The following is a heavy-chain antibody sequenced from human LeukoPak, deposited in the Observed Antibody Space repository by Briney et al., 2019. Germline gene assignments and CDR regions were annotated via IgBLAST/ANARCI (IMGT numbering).Heavy chain of an antibody. V-gene: IGHV4-59*01. Sequence: ETLSLTCTVSGGSISSYYWRWIRQPPGKGLEWIGYIYYSGSTNYNPSLKSRVTISVDTSKNQFSLKLSSVTAADTAVYYCARMVDSSNPRWFDPWGQGALATVPS. CDR3: ARMVDSSNPRWFDP. D-gene: IGHD6-13*01. CDR1: GGSISSYY. CDR2: IYYSGST. J-gene: IGHJ5*02.